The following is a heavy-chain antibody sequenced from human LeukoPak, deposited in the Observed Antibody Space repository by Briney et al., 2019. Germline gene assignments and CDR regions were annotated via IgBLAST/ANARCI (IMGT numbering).Heavy chain of an antibody. D-gene: IGHD2-2*01. Sequence: ASVEVSCKASGYTFTGYYMHWVRQAPGQGLEWMGWINPNSGGTNYAQKFQGRVTMTRDTSISTAYMELSRLRSDDTAVYYCARASSIVVVPAATFDYWGQGTLVTVSS. CDR1: GYTFTGYY. J-gene: IGHJ4*02. V-gene: IGHV1-2*02. CDR3: ARASSIVVVPAATFDY. CDR2: INPNSGGT.